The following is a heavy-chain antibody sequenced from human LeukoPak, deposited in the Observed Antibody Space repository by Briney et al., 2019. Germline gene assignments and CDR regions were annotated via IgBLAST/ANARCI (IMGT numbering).Heavy chain of an antibody. CDR1: GGSFSGYY. D-gene: IGHD2-2*01. J-gene: IGHJ4*02. Sequence: PSETLSLTCAVYGGSFSGYYWSWIRQPPGKGLEWIGEINHSGSTNYNPSLKSRVTISVDTSKNQFSLKLSSVTAADTAVYYCARDGRGVPAALDYWGQGTLVTVSS. CDR3: ARDGRGVPAALDY. CDR2: INHSGST. V-gene: IGHV4-34*01.